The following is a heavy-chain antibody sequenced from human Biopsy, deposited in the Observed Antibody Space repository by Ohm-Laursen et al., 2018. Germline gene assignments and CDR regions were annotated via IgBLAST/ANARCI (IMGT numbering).Heavy chain of an antibody. CDR1: EGTFSNYG. J-gene: IGHJ1*01. CDR3: ATKLTGYFHH. V-gene: IGHV1-69*06. Sequence: LVKVSCKAPEGTFSNYGVNWVRQAPGQGLEWLGGNIPILGTGNYAQKFQDRVTVAADTSTSTATMELRSLRSDDTAVYYCATKLTGYFHHWGQGTLVIVSS. CDR2: NIPILGTG. D-gene: IGHD3-9*01.